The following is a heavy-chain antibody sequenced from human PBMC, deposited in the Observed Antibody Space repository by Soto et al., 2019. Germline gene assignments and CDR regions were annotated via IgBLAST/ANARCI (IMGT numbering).Heavy chain of an antibody. CDR3: AREEGIRWFDP. CDR2: ISYDGSNK. J-gene: IGHJ5*02. CDR1: GFTFSSYA. V-gene: IGHV3-30-3*01. D-gene: IGHD6-13*01. Sequence: LRLSCAASGFTFSSYAMHWVRQAPGKGLEWVAVISYDGSNKYYADSVKGRFTISRDNSKNTLYLQVNSLRAEDTAVYYCAREEGIRWFDPWGQGTLVTVSS.